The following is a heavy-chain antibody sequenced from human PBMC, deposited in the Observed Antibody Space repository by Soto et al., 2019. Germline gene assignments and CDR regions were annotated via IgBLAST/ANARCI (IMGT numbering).Heavy chain of an antibody. CDR3: AREDDFWSGYLAY. V-gene: IGHV4-59*01. Sequence: QVQLQESGPGLVKPSETLSLTCTVSGGSISNYYWSWIRQPPGKGLEWIGYIFYSGNTNYDPSLKSRVSXSXDXFKSQFSLKLSSVTAADTAVYYCAREDDFWSGYLAYWGQGTLVTVSS. J-gene: IGHJ4*02. CDR2: IFYSGNT. CDR1: GGSISNYY. D-gene: IGHD3-3*01.